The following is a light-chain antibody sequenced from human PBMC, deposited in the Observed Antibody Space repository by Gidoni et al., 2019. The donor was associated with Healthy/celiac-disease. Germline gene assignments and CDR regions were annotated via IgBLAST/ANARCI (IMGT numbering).Light chain of an antibody. CDR2: EVS. Sequence: QSALTQPASVSGSPGQSITISCTGTSSDVGGYNYVSSYQQHPGKAPKLMIYEVSNRPSRVSNRFSGSKSGNTASLTISGLQAEDEADYYCSSYTSSSTPFYVFGTGTKVTVL. CDR1: SSDVGGYNY. J-gene: IGLJ1*01. V-gene: IGLV2-14*01. CDR3: SSYTSSSTPFYV.